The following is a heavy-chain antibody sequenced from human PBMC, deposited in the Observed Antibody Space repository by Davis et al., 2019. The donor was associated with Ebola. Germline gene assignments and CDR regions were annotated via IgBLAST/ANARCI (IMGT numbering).Heavy chain of an antibody. J-gene: IGHJ4*02. V-gene: IGHV1-3*01. CDR3: ARDFGLAAAGTAFDY. D-gene: IGHD6-13*01. Sequence: KFQGRVTITRVTSASTAYMELSSLRAEDTAVYYCARDFGLAAAGTAFDYWGQGTLVTVSS.